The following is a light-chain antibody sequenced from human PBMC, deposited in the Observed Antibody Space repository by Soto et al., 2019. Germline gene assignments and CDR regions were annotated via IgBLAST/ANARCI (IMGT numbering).Light chain of an antibody. V-gene: IGKV3-20*01. J-gene: IGKJ5*01. CDR2: GAS. CDR3: QHYGSSFT. Sequence: EIVLTQSPGTLSLSPGERATLSCRASQSVSSSYLAWYQQKPGQAPRLLIYGASIRAADIPDRLSGSGSGTDFTLTISRLEPEDFAVYYCQHYGSSFTFGQGTRLEIK. CDR1: QSVSSSY.